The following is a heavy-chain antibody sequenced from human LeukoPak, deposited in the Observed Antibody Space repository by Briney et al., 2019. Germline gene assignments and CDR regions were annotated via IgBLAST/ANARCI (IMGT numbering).Heavy chain of an antibody. CDR2: ISYDGSNK. J-gene: IGHJ4*02. V-gene: IGHV3-30*04. CDR3: ARGYCSSISCYVDY. CDR1: GFILSNYA. D-gene: IGHD2-2*01. Sequence: GGSLRLSCAASGFILSNYAIHWVRQAPGKGLEWMAVISYDGSNKYYADSVKGRFTISRDISKNTLYLQMNSLRAEDTAVYYCARGYCSSISCYVDYWGQGTLVTVSS.